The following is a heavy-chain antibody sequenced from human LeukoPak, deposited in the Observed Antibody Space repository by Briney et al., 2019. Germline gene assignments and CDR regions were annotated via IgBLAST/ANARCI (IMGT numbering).Heavy chain of an antibody. V-gene: IGHV3-30*04. CDR3: ARSGRYSYGYSGY. D-gene: IGHD5-18*01. Sequence: PGGSLRLSCAASGFTFSSYAMHWVRQAPGKGLEWVAVISYDGSNKYYADSVKGRFTISGDNSKNTLYLQMNSLRAEDTAVYYCARSGRYSYGYSGYWGQGTLVTVSS. CDR1: GFTFSSYA. CDR2: ISYDGSNK. J-gene: IGHJ4*02.